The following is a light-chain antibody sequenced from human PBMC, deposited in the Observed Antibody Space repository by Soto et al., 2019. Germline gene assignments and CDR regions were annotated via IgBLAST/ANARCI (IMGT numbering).Light chain of an antibody. CDR1: SSDVGDSDY. CDR3: SSYVASRTRYV. V-gene: IGLV2-14*01. CDR2: EVS. J-gene: IGLJ1*01. Sequence: QSALTQPASVSGSPGQSITISCTGTSSDVGDSDYVSWYQQHPDKAPKLIIYEVSNRPSGVSIRFSASKSGNTASLIISGLQPEDEAVYYCSSYVASRTRYVFGTGTKLTVL.